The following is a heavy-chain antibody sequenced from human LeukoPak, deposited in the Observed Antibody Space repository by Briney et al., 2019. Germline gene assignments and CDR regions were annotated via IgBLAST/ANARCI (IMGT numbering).Heavy chain of an antibody. V-gene: IGHV4-61*02. CDR2: IHTSGST. CDR3: ARDRAARPFDP. Sequence: SETLSLTCTVSGGSISSGSYYWSWIRQPAGKGLEWIGRIHTSGSTNYNPSLKSRVTISVDTSKNQFSLKLSSVTAADTAVYYCARDRAARPFDPWGQGTLVTVSS. CDR1: GGSISSGSYY. D-gene: IGHD6-6*01. J-gene: IGHJ5*02.